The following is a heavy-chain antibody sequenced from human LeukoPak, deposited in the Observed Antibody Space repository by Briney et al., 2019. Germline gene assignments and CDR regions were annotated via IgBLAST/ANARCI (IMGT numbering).Heavy chain of an antibody. D-gene: IGHD6-19*01. CDR2: IYYSGST. CDR1: GGSISSSSYY. CDR3: ARDSSGWFYFDY. J-gene: IGHJ4*02. V-gene: IGHV4-39*07. Sequence: SGTLSLTCTVSGGSISSSSYYWGWIRQLPGKGLEWIGSIYYSGSTYYNPSLKSRVTISVDTSKNQFSLKLSSVTAADTAVYYCARDSSGWFYFDYWGQGTLVTVSS.